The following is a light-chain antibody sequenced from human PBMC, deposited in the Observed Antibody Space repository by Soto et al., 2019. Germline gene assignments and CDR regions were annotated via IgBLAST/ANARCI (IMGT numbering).Light chain of an antibody. CDR1: SSDVGDYNY. CDR2: EVS. J-gene: IGLJ3*02. CDR3: SSYVGNNNLE. V-gene: IGLV2-8*01. Sequence: QSALTQPPSASGSPGQSVTISCTGASSDVGDYNYVSWYQQHPGKAPKLMIYEVSKRPSGVPDRFSGSKSGNTASLTVSGLQAEDEAYYYCSSYVGNNNLEFGGGTKLTVL.